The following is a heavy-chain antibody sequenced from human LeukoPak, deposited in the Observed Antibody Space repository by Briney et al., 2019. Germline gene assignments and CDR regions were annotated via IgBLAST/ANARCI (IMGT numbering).Heavy chain of an antibody. J-gene: IGHJ4*02. Sequence: QPGESLRLSCVGSGFPFSRYNMNWVRQAPGKGLEWVSYISSSSSSIYYADSVKGRFTISRDNAKNSLYLQMNSLRDEDTAVYPCARAMYYFEYWGQGTLVTAPS. CDR3: ARAMYYFEY. CDR1: GFPFSRYN. D-gene: IGHD3-10*02. V-gene: IGHV3-48*02. CDR2: ISSSSSSI.